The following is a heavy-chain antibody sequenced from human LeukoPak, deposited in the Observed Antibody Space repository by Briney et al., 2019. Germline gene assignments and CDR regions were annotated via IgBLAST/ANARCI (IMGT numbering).Heavy chain of an antibody. Sequence: SETLSLTCTVSGGSISSGGYYWSWIRQHPGKGLEWIGYIYYSGSTYYNPSLKSRVTISVDTSKNQFSLKLSSVTAADTAVYYCASGGYDFWSGYYIANDYWGQGTLVTVSS. CDR3: ASGGYDFWSGYYIANDY. CDR2: IYYSGST. V-gene: IGHV4-31*03. J-gene: IGHJ4*02. D-gene: IGHD3-3*01. CDR1: GGSISSGGYY.